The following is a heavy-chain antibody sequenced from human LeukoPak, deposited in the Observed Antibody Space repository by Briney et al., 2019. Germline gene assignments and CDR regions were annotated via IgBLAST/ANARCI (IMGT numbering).Heavy chain of an antibody. CDR2: IYTSGST. D-gene: IGHD3-3*01. J-gene: IGHJ4*02. CDR3: ARRILTILGVVPDVNRLDYFDY. V-gene: IGHV4-4*09. Sequence: PSETLSLTCTVSGSSISSYYWSWIRQPPGKGLGWIGYIYTSGSTNYNPSLKSRVTISVDTSKNQFSLKLSSVTAADTAVYYCARRILTILGVVPDVNRLDYFDYWGQGTLVTVSS. CDR1: GSSISSYY.